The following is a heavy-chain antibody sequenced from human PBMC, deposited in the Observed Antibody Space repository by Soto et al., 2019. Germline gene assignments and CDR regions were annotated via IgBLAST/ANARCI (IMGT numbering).Heavy chain of an antibody. CDR3: ARDGDPGYSFWSGPLGGGRFDP. D-gene: IGHD3-3*01. J-gene: IGHJ5*02. CDR2: IVPLFGTA. V-gene: IGHV1-69*12. Sequence: QVQLVQSGAEVKEPGSSVNVSCKTSGATFGNTAVTWVRQAPGQGLEWIGGIVPLFGTANYAQKFRGRVTINADESTSTAYMELSSLRTDHTAVYYCARDGDPGYSFWSGPLGGGRFDPWGQGTLVTVSS. CDR1: GATFGNTA.